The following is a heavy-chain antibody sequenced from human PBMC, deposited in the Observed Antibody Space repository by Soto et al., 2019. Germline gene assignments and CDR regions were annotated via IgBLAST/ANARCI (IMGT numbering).Heavy chain of an antibody. CDR1: GGSFSGYY. D-gene: IGHD6-13*01. CDR2: INHSGST. Sequence: PSETLSLTCAVYGGSFSGYYWSWIRQPPGKGLEWIGEINHSGSTNYNPSLKSRVTISVDTSKNQFSLKLSSVTAADTAVYYCARGAAAGTYNWFDPWGQGTLVTVSS. J-gene: IGHJ5*02. V-gene: IGHV4-34*01. CDR3: ARGAAAGTYNWFDP.